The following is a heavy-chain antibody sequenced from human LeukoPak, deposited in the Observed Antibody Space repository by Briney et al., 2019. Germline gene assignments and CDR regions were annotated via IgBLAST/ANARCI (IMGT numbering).Heavy chain of an antibody. CDR2: INHSGST. D-gene: IGHD2-2*03. CDR1: GGSFSGYY. J-gene: IGHJ5*02. Sequence: PSETLSLTCAVYGGSFSGYYWSWIRQPPGKGLEWIGEINHSGSTNYNPSLKSRVTISVDTSKNQFSLKLSSVTAADTAVYYCARDAQVGHCSSTSCFWFDPWGQGTLVTVSS. CDR3: ARDAQVGHCSSTSCFWFDP. V-gene: IGHV4-34*01.